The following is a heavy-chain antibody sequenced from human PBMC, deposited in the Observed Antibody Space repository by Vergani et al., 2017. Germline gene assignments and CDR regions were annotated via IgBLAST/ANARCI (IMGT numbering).Heavy chain of an antibody. CDR2: ISGSGVST. D-gene: IGHD1-1*01. Sequence: EVQLLESGGGLVQPGGSLRLSCAASGFTFSSYAMSWVRQAPGKGLERVSAISGSGVSTYYADSVKGRFTISRDNSKNTLYLQMNSLRAEDTAVYYCAKVGQLERYYMDIWGKGTTVTVSS. CDR3: AKVGQLERYYMDI. CDR1: GFTFSSYA. V-gene: IGHV3-23*01. J-gene: IGHJ6*03.